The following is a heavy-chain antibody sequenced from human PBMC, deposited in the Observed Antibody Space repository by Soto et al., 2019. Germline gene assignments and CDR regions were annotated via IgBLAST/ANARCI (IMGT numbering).Heavy chain of an antibody. CDR2: INSDGTTT. J-gene: IGHJ5*02. CDR3: ATVGTGSYNWFDP. Sequence: GGSLRLSCAASEFTFSSNGMHWVRQAPGKGLVWVARINSDGTTTTYADPVKGRFTISRDNAKNTVYLQMNSLRVEDTAVYYCATVGTGSYNWFDPWGRGTLVTVSS. V-gene: IGHV3-74*01. CDR1: EFTFSSNG. D-gene: IGHD3-10*01.